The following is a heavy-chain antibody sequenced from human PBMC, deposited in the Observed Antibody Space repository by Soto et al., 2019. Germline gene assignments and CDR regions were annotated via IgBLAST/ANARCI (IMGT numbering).Heavy chain of an antibody. D-gene: IGHD2-2*01. CDR3: AHIGPSH. CDR1: GGTFSSYT. V-gene: IGHV1-69*02. CDR2: IIPILGIA. Sequence: SVKVYCKASGGTFSSYTISLVRQAPGQGLEWMGRIIPILGIANYAQKFQGRVTITADKSTRTAYMELSSLRSEDTAVYYCAHIGPSHWGQGTLVTVSS. J-gene: IGHJ4*02.